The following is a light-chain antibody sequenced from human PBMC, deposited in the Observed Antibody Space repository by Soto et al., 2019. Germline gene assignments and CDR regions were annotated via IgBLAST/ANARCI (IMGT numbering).Light chain of an antibody. V-gene: IGKV3D-15*01. CDR2: GAS. Sequence: EIVLTQSPDTLSVSTGERATLSCRASQTVGSNLAWYQQKPGQAPRLLIYGASTRASDTPARFSGSGSVTEFALTISSLQSEDFAVYYCQQYNNWPITFGQGAKVDIK. J-gene: IGKJ1*01. CDR3: QQYNNWPIT. CDR1: QTVGSN.